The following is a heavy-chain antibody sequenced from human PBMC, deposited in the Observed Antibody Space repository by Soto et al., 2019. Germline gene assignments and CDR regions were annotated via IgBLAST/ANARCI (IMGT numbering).Heavy chain of an antibody. CDR1: GFPFSTSA. CDR2: ISASSDAA. CDR3: AKYSGSYPVYNGMSL. D-gene: IGHD1-26*01. J-gene: IGHJ6*02. V-gene: IGHV3-23*01. Sequence: EVQLLESGGGLVQPGGSLRLSCAASGFPFSTSAMNWVRQAPGKGLEWVSIISASSDAAYYAESVKGRFASSRDNSKNTLYLQMHSLRAEDTAVYYCAKYSGSYPVYNGMSLWGQGTTVTVS.